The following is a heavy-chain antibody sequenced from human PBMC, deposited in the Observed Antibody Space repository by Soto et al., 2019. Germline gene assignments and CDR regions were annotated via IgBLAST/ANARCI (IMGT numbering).Heavy chain of an antibody. CDR2: ITGSGSGYNT. CDR1: GFTFISYA. J-gene: IGHJ4*02. CDR3: ARAPRYDSSGYNRY. Sequence: GGSLRLSCAASGFTFISYAISWVRLAPGKGLEWVSTITGSGSGYNTFYTDSVKGRFSISRDNSENTVYLQMNSLRAEDTAVYYCARAPRYDSSGYNRYWGQGTLVTVSS. V-gene: IGHV3-23*01. D-gene: IGHD3-22*01.